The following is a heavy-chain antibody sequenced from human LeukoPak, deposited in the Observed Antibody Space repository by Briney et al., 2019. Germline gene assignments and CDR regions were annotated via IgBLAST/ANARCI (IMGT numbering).Heavy chain of an antibody. J-gene: IGHJ5*02. CDR2: INHSGST. V-gene: IGHV4-34*01. D-gene: IGHD3-10*01. CDR3: ARVLRYYGSGFGNWFDP. Sequence: PSETLSLTCAVYGGSFSGYYWSWIRQPPGKGLEWIGEINHSGSTNYNPSLKSRVTISVDTSKNQFSLKLSSVTAADTAVYYCARVLRYYGSGFGNWFDPWGQGTLVTVSS. CDR1: GGSFSGYY.